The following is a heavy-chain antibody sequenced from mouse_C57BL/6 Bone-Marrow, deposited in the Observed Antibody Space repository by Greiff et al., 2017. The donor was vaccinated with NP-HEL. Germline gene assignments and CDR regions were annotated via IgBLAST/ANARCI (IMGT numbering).Heavy chain of an antibody. Sequence: QVQLQQSGAELVKPGASVKMSCKASGYTFTTYPIEWMKQNHGKSLEWIGNFHPYNDDTKYNEKFKGKATLTVEKSSSTVYLELSRLTSDDSAVYYCARGYYYGSSYSYWYFDVWGTGTTVTVSS. D-gene: IGHD1-1*01. J-gene: IGHJ1*03. CDR2: FHPYNDDT. V-gene: IGHV1-47*01. CDR1: GYTFTTYP. CDR3: ARGYYYGSSYSYWYFDV.